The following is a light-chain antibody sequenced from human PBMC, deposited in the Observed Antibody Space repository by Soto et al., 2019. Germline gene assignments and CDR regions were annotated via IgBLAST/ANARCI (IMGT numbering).Light chain of an antibody. V-gene: IGKV3-15*01. CDR2: GAS. J-gene: IGKJ1*01. Sequence: ELVMTQSPATLSVSPGERATLSCRASQSISSNLAWYQQKPGQAPRLLIYGASTRATGIPARFSGSGSGTEFTLTISSLQSEDFAVYYCQQYNNWPPKWTFGQGTKVGIK. CDR1: QSISSN. CDR3: QQYNNWPPKWT.